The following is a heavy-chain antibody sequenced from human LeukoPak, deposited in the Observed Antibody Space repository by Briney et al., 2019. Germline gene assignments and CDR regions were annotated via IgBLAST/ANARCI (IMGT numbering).Heavy chain of an antibody. D-gene: IGHD6-25*01. Sequence: SETLSLTCTVSGGSISDSNYYWGWIRQPPGRGLEWIGNIYYSGSTYYSPSLKSRVTVSVDTSKNQFTLKLSSVTAADTAVYYCARQSTIAAARIDPWGQGTLVTVSS. V-gene: IGHV4-39*01. CDR2: IYYSGST. CDR3: ARQSTIAAARIDP. J-gene: IGHJ5*02. CDR1: GGSISDSNYY.